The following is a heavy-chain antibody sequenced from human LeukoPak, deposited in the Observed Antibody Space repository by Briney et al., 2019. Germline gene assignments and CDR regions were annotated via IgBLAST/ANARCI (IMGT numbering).Heavy chain of an antibody. J-gene: IGHJ4*02. CDR2: ISSSSSYI. D-gene: IGHD5-24*01. V-gene: IGHV3-21*01. Sequence: KAGGSLRLSCAASGFTFSSYSMNWVRQAPGKGLEWVSSISSSSSYIYYADSVKGRFTISRDNAKNSLYLQMNSLRAEDTAVYYCARVLRRDGWPRRLYYFDYWGQGTLVTVSS. CDR1: GFTFSSYS. CDR3: ARVLRRDGWPRRLYYFDY.